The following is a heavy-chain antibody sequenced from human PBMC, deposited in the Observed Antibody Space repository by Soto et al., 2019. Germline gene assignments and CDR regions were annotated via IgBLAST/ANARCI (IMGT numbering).Heavy chain of an antibody. Sequence: QLQLQESGPGLVKPSETLSLTCTVSGGSILDYYWSWIRQSPGKVLEWIGSIYSSGNTYYNPSLESLLTISVDTSKNQASLKLRSVTAADTAVYYCARSGSGLFYFDYWGQGTLVTASS. CDR2: IYSSGNT. J-gene: IGHJ4*02. D-gene: IGHD6-19*01. CDR1: GGSILDYY. CDR3: ARSGSGLFYFDY. V-gene: IGHV4-39*01.